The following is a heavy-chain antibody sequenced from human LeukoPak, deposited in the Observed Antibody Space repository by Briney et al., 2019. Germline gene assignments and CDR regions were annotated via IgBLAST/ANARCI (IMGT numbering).Heavy chain of an antibody. D-gene: IGHD3-22*01. V-gene: IGHV3-23*01. CDR3: ARDSLIMMVVVTLFDP. CDR2: ISGSGATT. CDR1: AFTFSSYA. Sequence: LTGGSLRLSCAASAFTFSSYAMSWVRQAPGKGLEWVSDISGSGATTHYADSVKGRFTISRDNSKNTLYLQMNSLRVEDTAVYYCARDSLIMMVVVTLFDPRGQGTLVTVSS. J-gene: IGHJ5*02.